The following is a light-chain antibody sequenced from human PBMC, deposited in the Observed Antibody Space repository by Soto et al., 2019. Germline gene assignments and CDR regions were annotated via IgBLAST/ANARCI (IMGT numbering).Light chain of an antibody. CDR2: AVS. V-gene: IGLV2-23*02. CDR3: CSFEGSTTPLYV. CDR1: SSDVGSYNL. J-gene: IGLJ1*01. Sequence: QSALTQPASGSGSPGQSITISCTGTSSDVGSYNLVSWYQHFPGKAPKVMIYAVSKRPSGVSNRFSGSQSGNTASLTISGLQAEDEVDYYCCSFEGSTTPLYVFGTGTKVTVL.